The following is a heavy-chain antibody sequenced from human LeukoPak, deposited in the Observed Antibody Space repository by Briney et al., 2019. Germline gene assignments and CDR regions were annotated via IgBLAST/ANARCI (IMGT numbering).Heavy chain of an antibody. CDR3: ARGLRTDFWSGYYSYFDY. Sequence: GGSLRLSCAASGFTLSSNEMNWVRRAPGKGLEWVSYISSSGNTIYYADSVKGRFTISRDNAKNSLYLQMNSLRAEDTAVYYCARGLRTDFWSGYYSYFDYWGQGTLVTVSS. CDR2: ISSSGNTI. J-gene: IGHJ4*02. V-gene: IGHV3-48*03. CDR1: GFTLSSNE. D-gene: IGHD3-3*01.